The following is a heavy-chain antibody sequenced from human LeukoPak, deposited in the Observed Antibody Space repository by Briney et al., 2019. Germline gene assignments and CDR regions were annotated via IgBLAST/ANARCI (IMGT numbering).Heavy chain of an antibody. D-gene: IGHD3-10*01. Sequence: GGSLRLSCAASGFTFSSYAMHWVRQAPGKGLEWVAVISYDGSNKYYADSVKGRFTISRDNSKNTLYLQMNSLRAEDTAVYYCARSARIFRGVDYWGQGTLVTVSS. CDR3: ARSARIFRGVDY. CDR2: ISYDGSNK. V-gene: IGHV3-30-3*01. CDR1: GFTFSSYA. J-gene: IGHJ4*02.